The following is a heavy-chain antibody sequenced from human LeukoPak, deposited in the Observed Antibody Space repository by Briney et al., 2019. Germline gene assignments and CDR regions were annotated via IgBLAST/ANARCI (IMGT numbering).Heavy chain of an antibody. J-gene: IGHJ3*02. D-gene: IGHD3-9*01. CDR2: IYSGGST. CDR1: GFTVSSNF. CDR3: AKGSNILGFAFDI. V-gene: IGHV3-53*01. Sequence: PGGSLRLSCAASGFTVSSNFVTGVRQAPGKGLEWVSVIYSGGSTYYADSVKGRFTISRDNSKNTLYLQMNSLRAEDTAVYSCAKGSNILGFAFDIWGQGTMVTVSS.